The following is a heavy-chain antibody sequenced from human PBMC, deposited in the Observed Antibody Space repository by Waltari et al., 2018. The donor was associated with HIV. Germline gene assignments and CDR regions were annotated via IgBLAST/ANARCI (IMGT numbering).Heavy chain of an antibody. J-gene: IGHJ6*02. V-gene: IGHV1-69-2*01. CDR3: ATDRGLIYYYGMDV. Sequence: EVQLIQSGPEVKKPGTTGEIACRLSGNSFNELYIYWVQQAPGKGLEWVGRIDPEDGETTYGEKFQDRVTISVDMSTNTAYMQVSRLRSEDTAVYFCATDRGLIYYYGMDVWGPGTTVTVSS. CDR1: GNSFNELY. CDR2: IDPEDGET.